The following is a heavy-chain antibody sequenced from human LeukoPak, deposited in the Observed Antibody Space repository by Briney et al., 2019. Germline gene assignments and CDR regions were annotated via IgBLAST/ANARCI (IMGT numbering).Heavy chain of an antibody. CDR3: ARVPYDSSGYTYYFDY. Sequence: GGSLRLSCAASGFTFSDYYMSWIRQAPGKGLEWVSYISSSGSTIYYADSVKGRFTISRGNAKNSLYLQMNSLRAEDTAVYYCARVPYDSSGYTYYFDYWGQGTLVTVSS. CDR2: ISSSGSTI. J-gene: IGHJ4*02. CDR1: GFTFSDYY. V-gene: IGHV3-11*01. D-gene: IGHD3-22*01.